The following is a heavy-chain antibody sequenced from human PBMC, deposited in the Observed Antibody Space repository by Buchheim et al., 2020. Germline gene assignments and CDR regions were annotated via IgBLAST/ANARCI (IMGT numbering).Heavy chain of an antibody. CDR3: ARLTVNWFDP. Sequence: QLQLQESGPGLVKPSETLSLTCTVSGGSISSISYYWGWIRQPPGKGLEWIGSIYYSGSTYYNPSLKSRVIISVATSTNHFSLKLSSVTAADTAVYYCARLTVNWFDPWGQGTL. CDR1: GGSISSISYY. CDR2: IYYSGST. D-gene: IGHD4/OR15-4a*01. J-gene: IGHJ5*02. V-gene: IGHV4-39*02.